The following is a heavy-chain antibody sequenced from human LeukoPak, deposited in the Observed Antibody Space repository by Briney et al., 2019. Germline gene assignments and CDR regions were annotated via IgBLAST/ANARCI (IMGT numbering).Heavy chain of an antibody. Sequence: SETLSLTRTVSGGSVSSGSDYWSWIRQPPGKGLEWIGYIYYSGSTNYNPSLKSRVTISVYTSKNQFSLKLSSVTAADTAVYYCARECLDGDYVWSLDYWGQGTLVTVSS. J-gene: IGHJ4*02. D-gene: IGHD4-17*01. CDR1: GGSVSSGSDY. CDR2: IYYSGST. CDR3: ARECLDGDYVWSLDY. V-gene: IGHV4-61*01.